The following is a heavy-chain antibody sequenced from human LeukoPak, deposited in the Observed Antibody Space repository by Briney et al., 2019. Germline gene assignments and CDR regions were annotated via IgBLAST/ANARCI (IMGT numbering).Heavy chain of an antibody. CDR2: IYSGGST. D-gene: IGHD3-10*01. CDR1: GFTVSSNY. J-gene: IGHJ4*02. CDR3: ARDLDYYGSGSYI. V-gene: IGHV3-66*01. Sequence: GGSLRLSCAASGFTVSSNYMSWVRQAPGKGLEWVSVIYSGGSTYYADSVKGRFTISRDNSKNTLYLQMNSLRAEDTAVYYCARDLDYYGSGSYIWGQGTLVTVSS.